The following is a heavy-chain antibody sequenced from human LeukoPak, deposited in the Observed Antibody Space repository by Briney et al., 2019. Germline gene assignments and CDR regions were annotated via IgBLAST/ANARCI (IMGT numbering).Heavy chain of an antibody. CDR2: IRSKAYGETA. V-gene: IGHV3-49*03. D-gene: IGHD1-1*01. CDR1: GFTFGDYA. CDR3: TRDRGAYNLYDY. J-gene: IGHJ4*02. Sequence: PGGSLRLSCTASGFTFGDYAMSWIRQAPGKGLERVGFIRSKAYGETADYAASVKGRFTISRDDSKAIAYLQMNSPKTEDTAVYHCTRDRGAYNLYDYWGQGTLVTVSS.